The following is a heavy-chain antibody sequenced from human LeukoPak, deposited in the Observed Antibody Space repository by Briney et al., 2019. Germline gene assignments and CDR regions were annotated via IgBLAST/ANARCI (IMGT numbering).Heavy chain of an antibody. D-gene: IGHD5-18*01. CDR1: GYTFTSYG. CDR3: ARNVGPPNRLVTTKGYFDY. V-gene: IGHV1-18*01. J-gene: IGHJ4*02. Sequence: ASVKVSFKASGYTFTSYGIIWVRQAPGQGLEWMGWISAYDGNTNYAQNFQGGVTMTTDTSTSTAYMELRSLRSDDTAVYYCARNVGPPNRLVTTKGYFDYWGQGTLVTVSS. CDR2: ISAYDGNT.